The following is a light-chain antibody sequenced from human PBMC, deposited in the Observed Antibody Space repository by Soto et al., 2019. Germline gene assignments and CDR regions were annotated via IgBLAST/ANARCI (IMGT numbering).Light chain of an antibody. J-gene: IGLJ1*01. V-gene: IGLV1-40*01. CDR3: QSYDSSLSGSNYV. Sequence: QSVLTQPPSVSGAPGQRVTISCTGSSSNIGAGYDVHWYQQLPGTAPKLLIYGNSNRPSGVPDRFSGSKSGTSAPLAITGLQAEDEADYYCQSYDSSLSGSNYVFGTGTKLTVL. CDR1: SSNIGAGYD. CDR2: GNS.